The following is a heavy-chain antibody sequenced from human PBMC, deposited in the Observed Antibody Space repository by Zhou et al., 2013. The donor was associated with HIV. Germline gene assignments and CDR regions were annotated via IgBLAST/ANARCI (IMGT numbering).Heavy chain of an antibody. CDR2: IIPILGIA. CDR3: ARDRQYCSGGSCYLDYMDV. D-gene: IGHD2-15*01. Sequence: QVQLVQSGAEVKKPGSSVKVSCKASGGTFSSYAISWVRQAPGQGLEWMGRIIPILGIANYAQKFQGRVTITADKSTSTAYMELSSLRSEDTAVYYCARDRQYCSGGSCYLDYMDVWGKGTTVTVSS. CDR1: GGTFSSYA. J-gene: IGHJ6*03. V-gene: IGHV1-69*04.